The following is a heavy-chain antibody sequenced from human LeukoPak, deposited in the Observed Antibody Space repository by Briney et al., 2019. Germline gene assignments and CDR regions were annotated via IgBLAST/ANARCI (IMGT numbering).Heavy chain of an antibody. Sequence: ASVKVSCKASGYTFTGYYMHRVRQAPGQGHEWMGWINPNSGGTNYAQKFQGRVTMTRDTSISTAYMELSRLRSDDTAVYYCARDVDYGDYLFDYWGQGTLVTVSS. CDR1: GYTFTGYY. CDR3: ARDVDYGDYLFDY. J-gene: IGHJ4*02. CDR2: INPNSGGT. V-gene: IGHV1-2*02. D-gene: IGHD4-17*01.